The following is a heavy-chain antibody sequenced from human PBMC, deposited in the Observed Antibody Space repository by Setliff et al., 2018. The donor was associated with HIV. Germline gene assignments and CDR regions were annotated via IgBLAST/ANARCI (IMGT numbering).Heavy chain of an antibody. CDR2: ISTYGGST. CDR3: ARDLGVSYRHYIKGNYFDN. D-gene: IGHD3-16*02. V-gene: IGHV1-18*01. CDR1: GSTSSTDA. Sequence: ASVKVSCKASGSTSSTDALSWVRQAPGQGLEWMGWISTYGGSTNYAQKFQGRVSMTTDTSTSTVYMELTNLRSDDTAVYYCARDLGVSYRHYIKGNYFDNWGQGTLVTVSS. J-gene: IGHJ4*02.